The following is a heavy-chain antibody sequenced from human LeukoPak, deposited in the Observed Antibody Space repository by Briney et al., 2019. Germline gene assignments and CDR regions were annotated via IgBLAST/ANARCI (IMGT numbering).Heavy chain of an antibody. V-gene: IGHV1-46*01. D-gene: IGHD3-10*01. CDR3: ARDHEYYYGSGSYYPGGCDY. J-gene: IGHJ4*02. CDR2: INPSGGST. Sequence: ASVKVSCKVSGYTLTELSMHWVRQAPGQGLEWMGIINPSGGSTSYAQKFQGRVTMTRDTSTSTVYMELRSLRSEDTAVYYCARDHEYYYGSGSYYPGGCDYWGQGTLVTVSS. CDR1: GYTLTELS.